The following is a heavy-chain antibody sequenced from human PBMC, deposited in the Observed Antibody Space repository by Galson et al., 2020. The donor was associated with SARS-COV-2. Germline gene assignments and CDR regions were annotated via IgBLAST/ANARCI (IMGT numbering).Heavy chain of an antibody. J-gene: IGHJ4*02. CDR1: GGTFSSYA. Sequence: ASVKVSCKASGGTFSSYAISWVRQAPGQGLEWMGGIIPIFGTANYAQKFQGRVTITTDESTSTAYMELSSLRSEDTAVYYCAGGVEWELFDYWGQGTLVTVSS. D-gene: IGHD1-26*01. CDR3: AGGVEWELFDY. CDR2: IIPIFGTA. V-gene: IGHV1-69*05.